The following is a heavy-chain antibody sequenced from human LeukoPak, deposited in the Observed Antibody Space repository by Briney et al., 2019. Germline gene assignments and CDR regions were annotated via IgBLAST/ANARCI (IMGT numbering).Heavy chain of an antibody. D-gene: IGHD2-2*01. CDR1: GFTFSSYS. J-gene: IGHJ6*02. V-gene: IGHV3-21*01. Sequence: PGGSLRLSCAASGFTFSSYSMNWVRQAPGKGLEWVSSISSSSSYIYYADSVKGRFTISRDNAKNSLYLQMNSLRAEDTAVYYCARDGAIVVLPAATPSGMDVWGQGTTVTVSS. CDR2: ISSSSSYI. CDR3: ARDGAIVVLPAATPSGMDV.